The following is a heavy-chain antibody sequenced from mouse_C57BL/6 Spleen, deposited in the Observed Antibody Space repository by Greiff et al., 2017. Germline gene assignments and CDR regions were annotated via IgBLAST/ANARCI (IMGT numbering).Heavy chain of an antibody. Sequence: QVQLKQSGAELVKPGASVKISCKASGYAFSSYWMNWVKQRPGKGLEWIGQIYPGDGDTNYNGKFKGKATLTADKSSSTAYMQLSSLTSEDSAVYFCARVGGWLLFDYWGQGTTLTVSS. CDR3: ARVGGWLLFDY. V-gene: IGHV1-80*01. J-gene: IGHJ2*01. CDR2: IYPGDGDT. D-gene: IGHD2-3*01. CDR1: GYAFSSYW.